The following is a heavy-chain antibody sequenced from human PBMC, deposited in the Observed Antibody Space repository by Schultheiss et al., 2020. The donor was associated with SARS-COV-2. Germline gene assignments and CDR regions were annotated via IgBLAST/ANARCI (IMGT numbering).Heavy chain of an antibody. CDR3: AKPDVVSVLITRIDAFDI. J-gene: IGHJ3*02. CDR2: ISGSGGST. CDR1: GFTFSSYA. V-gene: IGHV3-23*01. Sequence: GGSLRLSCAASGFTFSSYAMSWVRQAPGKGLEWVSAISGSGGSTYYADSLKGRFTISRDNSKNTLYLQMNSLRAEDTAVYYCAKPDVVSVLITRIDAFDIWGQGTMVTVSS. D-gene: IGHD3-22*01.